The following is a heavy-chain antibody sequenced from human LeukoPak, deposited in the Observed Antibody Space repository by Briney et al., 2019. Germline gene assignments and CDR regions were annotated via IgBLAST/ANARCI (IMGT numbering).Heavy chain of an antibody. V-gene: IGHV3-23*01. CDR1: GFTFSSYA. J-gene: IGHJ3*02. Sequence: PGGSLRLSCAASGFTFSSYAMSWVRQAPGKGLKWVSAISGSGGSTYHADSVKGRFTISRDNSKNTLYLQMNSLRAEDTAVYYCAKADSRSVVGVDAFDIWGQGTMVTVSS. D-gene: IGHD2-15*01. CDR3: AKADSRSVVGVDAFDI. CDR2: ISGSGGST.